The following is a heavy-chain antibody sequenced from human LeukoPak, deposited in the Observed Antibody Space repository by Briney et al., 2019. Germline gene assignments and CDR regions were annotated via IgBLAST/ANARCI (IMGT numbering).Heavy chain of an antibody. CDR1: GFTFSNYW. V-gene: IGHV3-7*05. D-gene: IGHD3-10*02. Sequence: PGGSLRLSCAASGFTFSNYWMSWVRQAPGKGLEWVANIKQDGSEEVYVDSLKGRFTISRDNAKNSLFLQMNTLRAEDTAVYYCARDLHYYVAMDVWGQGTTVTVSS. CDR3: ARDLHYYVAMDV. CDR2: IKQDGSEE. J-gene: IGHJ6*02.